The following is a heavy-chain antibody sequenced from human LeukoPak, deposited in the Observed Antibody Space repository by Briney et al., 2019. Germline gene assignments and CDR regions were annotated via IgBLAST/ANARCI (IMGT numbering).Heavy chain of an antibody. CDR3: ARDSSCYYPY. J-gene: IGHJ4*02. CDR1: GYTFTGYY. V-gene: IGHV1-2*02. D-gene: IGHD3-22*01. CDR2: INPNSGGT. Sequence: ASVKVSCKASGYTFTGYYMHWVRQAPGQGLEWMGWINPNSGGTNYAQKFQGRVNMNRDTSISTDYMELSRLRSDDPGVYYCARDSSCYYPYWGQGTLVTAS.